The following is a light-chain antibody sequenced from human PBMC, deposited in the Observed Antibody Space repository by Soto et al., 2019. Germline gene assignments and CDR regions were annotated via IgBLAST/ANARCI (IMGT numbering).Light chain of an antibody. V-gene: IGKV1-39*01. CDR2: SSY. CDR3: KKSFSSRWK. Sequence: DIQLTQSPSSLSDSVVDIVKITRRASQGIITYLNWYQQKQGKAPNLLIYSSYTLQSGVQSRFSGSGSGTDFTLTIRSIQPEDFATYYCKKSFSSRWKCGQGHTVDLK. J-gene: IGKJ1*01. CDR1: QGIITY.